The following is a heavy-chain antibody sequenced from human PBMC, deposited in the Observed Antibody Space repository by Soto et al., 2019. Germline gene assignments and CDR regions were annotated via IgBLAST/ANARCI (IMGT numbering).Heavy chain of an antibody. D-gene: IGHD2-2*01. V-gene: IGHV4-31*03. J-gene: IGHJ3*02. CDR1: GGSISSGCYY. CDR2: IYYSGST. CDR3: ARPYCSSTSCYPGYAFDI. Sequence: PSETMSLTCTVSGGSISSGCYYWSWISKHPGKGLEWIGYIYYSGSTYYNPSLKSRVTISVDTSKNQFSLKLSSVTAADTAVYYCARPYCSSTSCYPGYAFDIWGQGTMVTVSS.